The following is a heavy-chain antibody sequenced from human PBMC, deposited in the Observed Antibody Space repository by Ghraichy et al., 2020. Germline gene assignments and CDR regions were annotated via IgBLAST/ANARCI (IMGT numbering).Heavy chain of an antibody. CDR2: IYSGGST. J-gene: IGHJ6*02. V-gene: IGHV3-53*01. D-gene: IGHD6-19*01. Sequence: WGSLRLSCAVSGFSVSDNYMSWVRQAPGQGLDWVSVIYSGGSTYYADSVKGRFTISRDNSKNTLYLQMNSLRAEDTAVYYCARDGKGSGWYYYGIDVWGQGTTVTVSS. CDR1: GFSVSDNY. CDR3: ARDGKGSGWYYYGIDV.